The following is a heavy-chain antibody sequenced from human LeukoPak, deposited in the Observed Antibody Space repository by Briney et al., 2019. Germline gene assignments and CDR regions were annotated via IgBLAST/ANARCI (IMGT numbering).Heavy chain of an antibody. V-gene: IGHV3-11*01. CDR1: GFTLSDYY. CDR2: ISSSGSTI. D-gene: IGHD2-15*01. Sequence: AGGSLRLSCTASGFTLSDYYMSWLRQAPGKGLEWVSFISSSGSTIYYADSMKGRFTISRDNAKNSVYLQMNSLRAEDTAVYYCARGLGYCSGGSCPRRAFDIWGQGTVVTVSS. J-gene: IGHJ3*02. CDR3: ARGLGYCSGGSCPRRAFDI.